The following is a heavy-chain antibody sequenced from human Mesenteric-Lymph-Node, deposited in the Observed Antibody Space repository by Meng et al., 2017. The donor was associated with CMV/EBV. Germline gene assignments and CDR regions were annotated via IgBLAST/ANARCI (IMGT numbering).Heavy chain of an antibody. J-gene: IGHJ6*02. D-gene: IGHD2-2*01. Sequence: GSLRLSCAVYGGSFSGYYWSWIRQPPGKGLEWIGEINHSGSTNYNPSLKSRVTISVDTSKNQFFLKLSSVTAADTAVYYCARSLVPAAIPRHYYYYYGMDVWGQGTTVTVSS. CDR2: INHSGST. CDR1: GGSFSGYY. CDR3: ARSLVPAAIPRHYYYYYGMDV. V-gene: IGHV4-34*01.